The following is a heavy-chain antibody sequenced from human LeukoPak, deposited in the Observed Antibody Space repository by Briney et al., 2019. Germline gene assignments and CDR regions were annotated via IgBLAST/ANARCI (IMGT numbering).Heavy chain of an antibody. J-gene: IGHJ4*02. CDR3: AIDPNWGTHS. D-gene: IGHD7-27*01. CDR1: GFTFSTYT. Sequence: GGSLRLSCAASGFTFSTYTMYWVRHPPGKRLEWVSIIGNNGGGIHYADSVKGRFTISRDNFKNALYLQMDSLRVEDTAVYYCAIDPNWGTHSWGQGVLVTVSS. V-gene: IGHV3-23*01. CDR2: IGNNGGGI.